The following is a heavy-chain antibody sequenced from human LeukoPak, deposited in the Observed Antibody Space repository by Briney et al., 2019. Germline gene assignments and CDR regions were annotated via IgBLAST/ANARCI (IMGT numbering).Heavy chain of an antibody. Sequence: SQTLSLTCTVSGGSISSGRYYWSWIRQPAGKGLEWIGRIETSGSTKYNPSLNSRVTISVDTSKNQFSLKLNSVTAADTAVYYCATGKYNWNYVDYWGQGTLVTVSS. CDR3: ATGKYNWNYVDY. J-gene: IGHJ4*02. D-gene: IGHD1-20*01. V-gene: IGHV4-61*02. CDR2: IETSGST. CDR1: GGSISSGRYY.